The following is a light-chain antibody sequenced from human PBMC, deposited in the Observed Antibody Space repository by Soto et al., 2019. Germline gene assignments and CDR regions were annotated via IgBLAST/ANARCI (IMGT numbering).Light chain of an antibody. Sequence: EGVTTQSPATLSVSPGERATLSCRASQNVGGDLAWYQQKPGQAPRLLIYRTSTRANGTPVRFSGSESGTEFTLTISSLQSEDFAVYYCQEYNGRSSFGQGTKVEMK. J-gene: IGKJ1*01. CDR3: QEYNGRSS. CDR2: RTS. CDR1: QNVGGD. V-gene: IGKV3-15*01.